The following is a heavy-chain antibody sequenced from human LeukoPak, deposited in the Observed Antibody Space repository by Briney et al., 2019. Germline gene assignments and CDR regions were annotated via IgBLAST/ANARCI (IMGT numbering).Heavy chain of an antibody. D-gene: IGHD2-15*01. J-gene: IGHJ4*02. Sequence: SETLSLTCTVSGGSISSGGYYWSWIRQHPGKGLEWIGYIYYSGSTYYNPSLKSRVTISEDTSKNQFSLKLSSVTAADTAVYYCASGDCSGGSCYGYWGQGTLVTVSS. CDR3: ASGDCSGGSCYGY. CDR1: GGSISSGGYY. CDR2: IYYSGST. V-gene: IGHV4-31*03.